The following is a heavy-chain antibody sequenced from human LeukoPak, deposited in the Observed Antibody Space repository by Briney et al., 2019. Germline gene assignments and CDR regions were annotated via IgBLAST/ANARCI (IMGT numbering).Heavy chain of an antibody. CDR1: GYIFTGYY. CDR2: INPNSGDT. J-gene: IGHJ5*02. Sequence: ASVKVSCKASGYIFTGYYMHWVRQAPGQGLEWMGWINPNSGDTNYAQKFQGRVTMTRDTSISTAYMELSRLRSDDTAVYYCASARRYCSGGSCRNWFDPWGQGTLVTVSS. V-gene: IGHV1-2*02. CDR3: ASARRYCSGGSCRNWFDP. D-gene: IGHD2-15*01.